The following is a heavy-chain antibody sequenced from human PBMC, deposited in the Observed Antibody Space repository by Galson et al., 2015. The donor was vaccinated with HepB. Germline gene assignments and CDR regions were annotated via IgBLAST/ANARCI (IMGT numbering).Heavy chain of an antibody. D-gene: IGHD3-22*01. CDR1: GFSLSTSGMC. CDR3: ARIRYYYDKVGYYYYYGMDV. CDR2: IDWDDDK. J-gene: IGHJ6*02. Sequence: PALVKPTQTLTLTCTFSGFSLSTSGMCVSWIRQPPGKALEWLARIDWDDDKYYRTSLKTRLTISKDTSKNQVVLTMTNMDPVDTATYYCARIRYYYDKVGYYYYYGMDVWGQGTTVTVSS. V-gene: IGHV2-70*11.